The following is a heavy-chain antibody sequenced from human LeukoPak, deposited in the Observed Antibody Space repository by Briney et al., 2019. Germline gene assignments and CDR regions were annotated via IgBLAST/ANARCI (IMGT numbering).Heavy chain of an antibody. D-gene: IGHD2-2*01. Sequence: ASVKVSCKASGYTFTSYGISWVRQAPGQGLEWMGWISAYNGNTNYAQKLQGRVTMTTDTSKSTAYMELRSLRDDDTAVYYCARHIVVVPDAAGAGMDVWGKGTTVTVSS. J-gene: IGHJ6*04. CDR1: GYTFTSYG. CDR3: ARHIVVVPDAAGAGMDV. CDR2: ISAYNGNT. V-gene: IGHV1-18*04.